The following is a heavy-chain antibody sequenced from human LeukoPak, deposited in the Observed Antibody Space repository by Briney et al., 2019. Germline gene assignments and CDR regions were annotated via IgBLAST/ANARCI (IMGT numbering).Heavy chain of an antibody. D-gene: IGHD6-13*01. J-gene: IGHJ4*02. V-gene: IGHV3-30*02. Sequence: PGGSLRLSCAASGFTFSSYWMSWVRQAPGKGLEWVAFIRYDGSNKYYADSVKGRFTISRDNSKNTLYLQMNSLRAEDTAVYYCAKEQGIAAAGPGTFDYWGQGTLVTVSS. CDR1: GFTFSSYW. CDR3: AKEQGIAAAGPGTFDY. CDR2: IRYDGSNK.